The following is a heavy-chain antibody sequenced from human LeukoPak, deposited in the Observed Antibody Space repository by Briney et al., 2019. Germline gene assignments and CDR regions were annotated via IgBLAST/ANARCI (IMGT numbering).Heavy chain of an antibody. CDR2: INPNSGGT. CDR1: GYTFTGYY. V-gene: IGHV1-2*02. J-gene: IGHJ4*02. Sequence: GASVKVSCKASGYTFTGYYMHWVRQAPGQGLEWMGWINPNSGGTNYAQKFQGRVTMTRDTSISTAYMELSRLRSDDTAVYYCARSHDFWSGYYPFDYWGQGTLVTVSS. D-gene: IGHD3-3*01. CDR3: ARSHDFWSGYYPFDY.